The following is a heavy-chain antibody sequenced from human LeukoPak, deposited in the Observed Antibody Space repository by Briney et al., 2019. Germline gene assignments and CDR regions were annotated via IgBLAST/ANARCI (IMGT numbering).Heavy chain of an antibody. J-gene: IGHJ4*02. CDR1: GLTFSYYG. CDR2: ISYDGLNK. V-gene: IGHV3-30*18. Sequence: GGSLRLSCAASGLTFSYYGIHWVRQAPGKGLEWVAVISYDGLNKNYADSVKGRFTISRDDSKNTLYLQMNSLRVEDTAVYYCAKGVRSGYDRLDFWGQGTLVTVSS. CDR3: AKGVRSGYDRLDF. D-gene: IGHD5-12*01.